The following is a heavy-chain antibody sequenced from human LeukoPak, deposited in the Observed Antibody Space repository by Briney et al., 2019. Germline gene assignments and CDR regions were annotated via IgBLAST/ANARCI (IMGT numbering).Heavy chain of an antibody. CDR2: IKQDGSDK. Sequence: GGSLRLSCAVSGFSFSSYWMSWVRQAPGKGLEWVANIKQDGSDKFYMDSVKGRFTISRDNAKNSLYLQMNSLRAEDTAVYSCARGGGYASDYWGQGTLVTVAS. CDR1: GFSFSSYW. V-gene: IGHV3-7*01. D-gene: IGHD1-1*01. CDR3: ARGGGYASDY. J-gene: IGHJ4*02.